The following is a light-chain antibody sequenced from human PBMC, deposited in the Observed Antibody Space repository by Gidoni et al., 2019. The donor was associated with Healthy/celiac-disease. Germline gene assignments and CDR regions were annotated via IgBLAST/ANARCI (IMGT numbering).Light chain of an antibody. CDR3: QQRSNWPGYT. CDR1: QSVSSY. Sequence: EIVLTHPPATLSLSPGERATLSCRASQSVSSYLAWYQQKPGQAPRLLIYDASNRATGIPARFSGSGSGTDFTLTISSLEPEDFAVYYCQQRSNWPGYTFGQGTKLEIK. CDR2: DAS. J-gene: IGKJ2*01. V-gene: IGKV3-11*01.